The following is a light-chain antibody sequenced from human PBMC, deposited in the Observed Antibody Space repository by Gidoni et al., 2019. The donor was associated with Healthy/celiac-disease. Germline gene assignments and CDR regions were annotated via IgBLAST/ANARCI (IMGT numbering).Light chain of an antibody. CDR1: QSISSY. Sequence: DIQMTQSPSSLSASVGDRVTITCRASQSISSYLNWYQQKPGKATKLLTYAASSLQSGVPSRFSGSGSGTDFTLTISSLQPEDFATYYCQQSYSTPRTFGQGTKLEIK. CDR2: AAS. CDR3: QQSYSTPRT. J-gene: IGKJ2*01. V-gene: IGKV1-39*01.